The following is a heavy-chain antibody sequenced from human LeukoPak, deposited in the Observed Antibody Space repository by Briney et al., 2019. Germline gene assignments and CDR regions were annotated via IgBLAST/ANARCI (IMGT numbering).Heavy chain of an antibody. Sequence: PGGSLRPSCAASGFTFSSYGMHWVRQAPGKGLELVASIRYEGSNKYYADSVKGRFTISSDNSMNTLYLQMNSLRAEDAAVYYFAKVQDYYDSSGHAWGQGTLVTVSS. J-gene: IGHJ4*02. CDR2: IRYEGSNK. CDR1: GFTFSSYG. V-gene: IGHV3-30*02. D-gene: IGHD3-22*01. CDR3: AKVQDYYDSSGHA.